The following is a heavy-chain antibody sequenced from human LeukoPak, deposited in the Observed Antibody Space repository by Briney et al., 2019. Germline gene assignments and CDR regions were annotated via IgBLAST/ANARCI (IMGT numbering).Heavy chain of an antibody. CDR1: GGSISSYY. CDR2: VYYSGST. V-gene: IGHV4-59*08. J-gene: IGHJ4*02. Sequence: SETLSLTCTVSGGSISSYYWSWIRQPPGKGLEWIGYVYYSGSTNYNPSLKSRVTISVDTSKNQFSLKLSSVTAADTAVYYCARHRPHIVVVPAANPDFDYWGQGTLVTVSS. D-gene: IGHD2-2*01. CDR3: ARHRPHIVVVPAANPDFDY.